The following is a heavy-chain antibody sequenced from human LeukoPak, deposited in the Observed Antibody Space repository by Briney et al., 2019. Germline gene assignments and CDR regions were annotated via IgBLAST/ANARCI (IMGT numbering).Heavy chain of an antibody. CDR3: ARVEFLGYCSSTSCYRGPNWFDP. J-gene: IGHJ5*02. Sequence: SETLSLTCTVSGYSISSGYYWGWIRQPPGKGLEWIGSIYHSGSTYYNPSLKSRVTISVDTSKNQFSLKLSSVTAADTAVYYCARVEFLGYCSSTSCYRGPNWFDPWGQGTLVTVSS. D-gene: IGHD2-2*01. V-gene: IGHV4-38-2*02. CDR1: GYSISSGYY. CDR2: IYHSGST.